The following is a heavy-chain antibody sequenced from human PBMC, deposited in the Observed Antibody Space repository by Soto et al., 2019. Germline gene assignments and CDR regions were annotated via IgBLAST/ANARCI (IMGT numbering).Heavy chain of an antibody. CDR3: ARDRESRYYYDSSGGDDAFDI. CDR1: CSSISCGGFF. V-gene: IGHV4-31*03. J-gene: IGHJ3*02. CDR2: IYYSGST. D-gene: IGHD3-22*01. Sequence: TLVRNFTFSCSSISCGGFFWRCIGPHPGNGLEWIGYIYYSGSTYYNPSLKSRVTISVDTSKNQFSLKLSSVTAADTAVYYCARDRESRYYYDSSGGDDAFDIWGQGTMVT.